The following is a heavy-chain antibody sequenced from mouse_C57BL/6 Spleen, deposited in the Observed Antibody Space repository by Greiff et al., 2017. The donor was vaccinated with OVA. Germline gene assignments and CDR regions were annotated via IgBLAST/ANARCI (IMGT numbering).Heavy chain of an antibody. CDR2: IYPSDSET. CDR1: GYTFTSYW. J-gene: IGHJ3*01. CDR3: ARNYGYDEAWFAY. V-gene: IGHV1-61*01. D-gene: IGHD2-2*01. Sequence: QVQLQQPGAELVRPGSSVKLSCKASGYTFTSYWMDWVKQRPGQGLEWIGNIYPSDSETHYNQKFKDKATLTVDKSSSTAYMQLSSLTSEDSAVYYCARNYGYDEAWFAYWGQGTLVTISA.